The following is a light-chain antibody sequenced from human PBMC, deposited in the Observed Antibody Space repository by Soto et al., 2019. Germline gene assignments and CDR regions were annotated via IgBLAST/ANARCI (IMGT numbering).Light chain of an antibody. Sequence: IVMTQSPATISLSPGDRATLSCRASQSVSSYLAWYQQKPGQAPRLLIYGASTGATGIPARFSGSGSGTEFTLTISSLQSEDFAVYYCQQHSSARRSFGQGTKVEIK. CDR1: QSVSSY. J-gene: IGKJ1*01. CDR3: QQHSSARRS. V-gene: IGKV3-15*01. CDR2: GAS.